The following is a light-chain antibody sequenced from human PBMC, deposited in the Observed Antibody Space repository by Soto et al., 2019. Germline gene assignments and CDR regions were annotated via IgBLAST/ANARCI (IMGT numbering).Light chain of an antibody. J-gene: IGKJ2*01. V-gene: IGKV3-20*01. CDR1: QTISSTY. CDR2: GAS. CDR3: QQYGGSPPYT. Sequence: VLTQSPGTLSLSPGERATISCRASQTISSTYVAWYQHKPGQAPRLLIYGASSRATGIPHRFSGRGSGTDFTLTIIRLEPEDCVVYYCQQYGGSPPYTFGQGTRLEIK.